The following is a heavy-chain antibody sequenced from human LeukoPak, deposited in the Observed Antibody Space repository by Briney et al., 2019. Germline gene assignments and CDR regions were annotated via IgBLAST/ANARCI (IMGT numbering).Heavy chain of an antibody. CDR2: IIVGSGAT. D-gene: IGHD4-17*01. CDR1: GFTFITSA. V-gene: IGHV1-58*01. J-gene: IGHJ3*01. CDR3: AAELYGVYTDCCTFHL. Sequence: ASVKVSCKTSGFTFITSAVQWVRQARGQPLEWIGWIIVGSGATNYAQSLQGRFTITRDMSTNTAYMELSSLGSEDAAVYYCAAELYGVYTDCCTFHLWGQGTLVTVSS.